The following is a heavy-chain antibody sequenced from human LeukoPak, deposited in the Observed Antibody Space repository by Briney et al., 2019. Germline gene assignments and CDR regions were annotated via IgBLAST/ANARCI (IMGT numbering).Heavy chain of an antibody. CDR2: ISGSGGST. J-gene: IGHJ6*03. CDR1: EFLFSDYA. V-gene: IGHV3-23*01. CDR3: AKFPRGGYSGYDWGDYYYYYMDV. Sequence: QAGGSLRLSCAASEFLFSDYAFHWVRQAPGKGLEWVSAISGSGGSTYYADSVKGRFTISRDNSKNTLYLQMNSLRAEDTAVYYCAKFPRGGYSGYDWGDYYYYYMDVWGKGTTVTISS. D-gene: IGHD5-12*01.